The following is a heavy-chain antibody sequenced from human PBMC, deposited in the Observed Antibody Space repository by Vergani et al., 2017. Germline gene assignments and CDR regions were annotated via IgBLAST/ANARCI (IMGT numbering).Heavy chain of an antibody. CDR2: ISAYNGNT. V-gene: IGHV1-18*01. D-gene: IGHD7-27*01. CDR1: GYTFTSYG. CDR3: ARDPARNWGENPGPFDY. Sequence: QVQLVQSGAEVKKPGASVKVSCKASGYTFTSYGISWVRQAPGQGLELMGWISAYNGNTNYAQKLQGRVTMTTDTSTSTGYMELRSLRSYDTAVYYCARDPARNWGENPGPFDYWGQGTLVTVSS. J-gene: IGHJ4*02.